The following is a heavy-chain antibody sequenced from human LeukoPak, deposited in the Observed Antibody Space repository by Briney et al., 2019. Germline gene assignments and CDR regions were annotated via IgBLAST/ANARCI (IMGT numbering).Heavy chain of an antibody. Sequence: PGGSLRLSCAASGFTFSSYAMSWVRQAPGKGLEWVSAISGSGGSTYYADSVKGRFTISRDNSKNTLYLQMNSLRAEDTAVYYCAKGYYDSSGYFSIDYWGQGTLVTVSS. CDR2: ISGSGGST. CDR1: GFTFSSYA. V-gene: IGHV3-23*01. J-gene: IGHJ4*02. CDR3: AKGYYDSSGYFSIDY. D-gene: IGHD3-22*01.